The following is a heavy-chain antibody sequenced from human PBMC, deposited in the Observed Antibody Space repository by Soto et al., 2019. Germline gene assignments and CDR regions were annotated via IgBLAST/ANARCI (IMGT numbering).Heavy chain of an antibody. V-gene: IGHV5-51*01. D-gene: IGHD3-10*01. Sequence: GGSLKISCKGFGYSFTSYWIGGVGQMPGKGLGWMGIIYPGDSDTRYSPSFQGQVTISADKSISTAYLQWSSLKASDTAMYYCARVGGTRPTYYYYMDVWGKGTTVTVSS. CDR3: ARVGGTRPTYYYYMDV. J-gene: IGHJ6*03. CDR1: GYSFTSYW. CDR2: IYPGDSDT.